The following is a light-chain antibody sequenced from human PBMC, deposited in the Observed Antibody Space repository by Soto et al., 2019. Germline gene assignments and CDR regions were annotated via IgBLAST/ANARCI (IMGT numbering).Light chain of an antibody. V-gene: IGKV3-15*01. Sequence: EIVMTQSPATLSVSPGERATLSCRASQSVSSNLAWYQQKPGQAPRLLISGASTRATGLPARFSGSGSGTEFTLPISSLKSEDFAVYYCQQYNDWPRTFGQGTKVEIK. J-gene: IGKJ1*01. CDR3: QQYNDWPRT. CDR2: GAS. CDR1: QSVSSN.